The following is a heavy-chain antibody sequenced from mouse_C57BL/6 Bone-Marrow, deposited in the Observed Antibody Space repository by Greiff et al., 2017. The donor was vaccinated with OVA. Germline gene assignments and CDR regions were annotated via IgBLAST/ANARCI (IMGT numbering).Heavy chain of an antibody. CDR1: GYTFTRYC. CDR2: IYPGSGST. V-gene: IGHV1-55*01. Sequence: VQLQQPGAELVKPGASVKMSCKASGYTFTRYCITWVKQRPGQGLEWIGDIYPGSGSTNYNEKFKSKATLTVDNSSSTASMQLSILTSEDAAVYDCASYNDGYARAYWGQGTTVTVSA. J-gene: IGHJ3*01. CDR3: ASYNDGYARAY. D-gene: IGHD2-3*01.